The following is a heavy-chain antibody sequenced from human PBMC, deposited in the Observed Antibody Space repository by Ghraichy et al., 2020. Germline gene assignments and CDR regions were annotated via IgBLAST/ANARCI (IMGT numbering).Heavy chain of an antibody. CDR3: GRDPRYDGTPDYYFDY. D-gene: IGHD3-16*01. CDR1: AHTFTGYY. V-gene: IGHV1-46*01. Sequence: ASVKVSCKASAHTFTGYYMHWVRQAPGQGLEWMGIINPSGDTTRYQQRFQDRLTMTRDTSTSTVYMELSSLRSEDTGVYFCGRDPRYDGTPDYYFDYWGQGTRVAGSS. CDR2: INPSGDTT. J-gene: IGHJ4*02.